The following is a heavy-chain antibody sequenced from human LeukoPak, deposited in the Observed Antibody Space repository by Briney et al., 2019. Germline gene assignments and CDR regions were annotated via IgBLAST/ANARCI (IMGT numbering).Heavy chain of an antibody. D-gene: IGHD3-22*01. Sequence: PGGSLGLSCAASGFTFSSYGMSWVRQAPGKGLEWVSAISGSGGSTYYADSVKGRFTISRDNSKNTLYLQMNSLRAEDTAVYYCAKDFAGYYDSSGFDYWGQGTLVTVSS. CDR2: ISGSGGST. J-gene: IGHJ4*02. CDR1: GFTFSSYG. V-gene: IGHV3-23*01. CDR3: AKDFAGYYDSSGFDY.